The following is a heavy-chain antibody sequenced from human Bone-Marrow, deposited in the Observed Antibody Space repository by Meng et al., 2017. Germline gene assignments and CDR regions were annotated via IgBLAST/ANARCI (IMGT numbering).Heavy chain of an antibody. J-gene: IGHJ5*02. D-gene: IGHD3-10*01. CDR3: ARGPRFTMVRGVIRGLNWFDP. CDR1: GGSFSAYY. CDR2: MKHWVST. V-gene: IGHV4-34*01. Sequence: VQRQEGGARLLQASETLSLTGAVYGGSFSAYYWSWIRQPPGKGLEWIGKMKHWVSTNYNPSIKSRITISVDRSKIQFSLKLSSVTAADRSVYYWARGPRFTMVRGVIRGLNWFDPWGQGTLVTVSS.